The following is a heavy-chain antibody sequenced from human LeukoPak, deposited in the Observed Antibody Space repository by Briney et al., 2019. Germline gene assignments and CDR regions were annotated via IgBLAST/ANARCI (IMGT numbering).Heavy chain of an antibody. V-gene: IGHV4-34*01. J-gene: IGHJ4*02. CDR3: ARGGVLVPAAYDS. D-gene: IGHD2-2*01. CDR2: INYSGDT. Sequence: SETLSLTCAVYGGSFSGYFWSWIRQPPGKGLEWIGEINYSGDTNYNPSLKSRVTISLDTSKTQFSLKLTSVTAADTAVYFCARGGVLVPAAYDSWGQGTLVTVSS. CDR1: GGSFSGYF.